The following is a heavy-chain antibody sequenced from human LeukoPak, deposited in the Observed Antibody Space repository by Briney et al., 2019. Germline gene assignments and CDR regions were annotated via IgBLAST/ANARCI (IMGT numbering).Heavy chain of an antibody. D-gene: IGHD1-26*01. CDR3: ARGSESKASGIYSPYYYMDV. V-gene: IGHV1-2*02. CDR2: ISPNTGGT. J-gene: IGHJ6*03. Sequence: ASVRVSCKASGYTFTGFYMHWVRQAPGHGLEWMGWISPNTGGTNSAQKFQGRVTMTRDTSISTAYMELSRLRSDDTAVYYCARGSESKASGIYSPYYYMDVWGEGTTVTVSS. CDR1: GYTFTGFY.